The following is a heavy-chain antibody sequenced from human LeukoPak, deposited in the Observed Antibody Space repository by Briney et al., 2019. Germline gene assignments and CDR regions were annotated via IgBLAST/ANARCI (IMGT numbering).Heavy chain of an antibody. Sequence: ASVKVSCKASGYTITIYGISWVRQAPGQGLEWMGWISAYNGNTNYAQKLQGRVTMTTDTSTSTAYMELRSLRSDDTAVYYCARNLRESGSYAFDYWGQGTLVTVSS. CDR1: GYTITIYG. CDR2: ISAYNGNT. V-gene: IGHV1-18*01. J-gene: IGHJ4*02. CDR3: ARNLRESGSYAFDY. D-gene: IGHD1-26*01.